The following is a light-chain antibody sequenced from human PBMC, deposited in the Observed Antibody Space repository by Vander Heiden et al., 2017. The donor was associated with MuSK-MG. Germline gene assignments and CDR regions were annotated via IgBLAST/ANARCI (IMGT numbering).Light chain of an antibody. CDR2: KAS. J-gene: IGKJ4*01. Sequence: DIQMTQSPSTLSASVGDRVTITCRASQSISSWLAWYQQKPGKAPKLLIYKASSLESAVPSRFTGSGSGTEFTLTIRSLQPDDFATYYCQQYNTYSLTSGGGTKVELK. CDR1: QSISSW. V-gene: IGKV1-5*03. CDR3: QQYNTYSLT.